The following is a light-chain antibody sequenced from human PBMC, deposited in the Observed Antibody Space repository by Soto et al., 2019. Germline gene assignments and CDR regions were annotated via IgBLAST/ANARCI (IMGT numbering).Light chain of an antibody. CDR2: LGS. CDR3: MQALQTPRYT. Sequence: DLVMTQSPLSLPVTPGEPASISCRSSQSLLHSNGYTYLDWYLQKPGQSPQLLIYLGSNRASGVPDRFSGSGSGTNFTLKMSRVEAEDVGVYYCMQALQTPRYTFGQGTKLEIK. V-gene: IGKV2-28*01. J-gene: IGKJ2*01. CDR1: QSLLHSNGYTY.